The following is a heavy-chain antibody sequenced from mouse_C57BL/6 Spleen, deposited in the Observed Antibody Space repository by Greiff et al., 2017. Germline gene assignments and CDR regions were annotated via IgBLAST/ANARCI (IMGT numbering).Heavy chain of an antibody. Sequence: VQLQQPGAELVRPGSSVKLSCKASGYTFTSYWMHWVKQRPIQGLEWIGNIDPSDSETHYNQKFKDKATLTVDKSSSTAYMQLSSLTSEDSAVDFCARGASGHWYFDGWGTGTTVTVSS. CDR2: IDPSDSET. CDR1: GYTFTSYW. CDR3: ARGASGHWYFDG. D-gene: IGHD1-3*01. J-gene: IGHJ1*03. V-gene: IGHV1-52*01.